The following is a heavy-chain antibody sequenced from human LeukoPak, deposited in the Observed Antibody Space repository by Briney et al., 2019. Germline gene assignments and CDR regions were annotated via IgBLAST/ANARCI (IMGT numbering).Heavy chain of an antibody. D-gene: IGHD3-16*02. J-gene: IGHJ3*02. Sequence: KPSETLSLTCTVSGGSISSSSYYWGWIRQPPGKGLEWIGSIYHSGSTYYNPSLKSRVTISVDTSKNQFSLKLSSVTAADTAVYYCARAPLITFGGVIGDAFDIWGQGTMVTVSS. CDR2: IYHSGST. V-gene: IGHV4-39*07. CDR3: ARAPLITFGGVIGDAFDI. CDR1: GGSISSSSYY.